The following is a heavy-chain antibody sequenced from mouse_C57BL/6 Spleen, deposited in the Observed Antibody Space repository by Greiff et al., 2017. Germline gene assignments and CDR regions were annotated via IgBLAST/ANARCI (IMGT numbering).Heavy chain of an antibody. Sequence: VQLQQPGAELVRPGSSVKLSCKASGYTFTSYWMHWVKQRPIQGLEWIGNIDPSDSETHYNQKFKDKATLTVDKSSSTAYMQLSSLTSEDSAVYYCARSYYGNYGWYFDVWGTGTTVTVSS. D-gene: IGHD2-10*01. J-gene: IGHJ1*03. V-gene: IGHV1-52*01. CDR3: ARSYYGNYGWYFDV. CDR1: GYTFTSYW. CDR2: IDPSDSET.